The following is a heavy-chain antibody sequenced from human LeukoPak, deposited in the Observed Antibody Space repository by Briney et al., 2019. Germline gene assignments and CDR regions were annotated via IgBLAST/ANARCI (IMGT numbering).Heavy chain of an antibody. CDR2: ISGSGGST. CDR3: AKDQGVPRYDFWSGYHDQLYYFDY. CDR1: GFTFSSYA. Sequence: GGSLRLSCAASGFTFSSYAMSWVRQAPGKGLEWVSAISGSGGSTYYADSVKGRFTISRDNSKNTLYLQMNSLRAEDTAVYYCAKDQGVPRYDFWSGYHDQLYYFDYWGQGTLVTVSS. J-gene: IGHJ4*02. D-gene: IGHD3-3*01. V-gene: IGHV3-23*01.